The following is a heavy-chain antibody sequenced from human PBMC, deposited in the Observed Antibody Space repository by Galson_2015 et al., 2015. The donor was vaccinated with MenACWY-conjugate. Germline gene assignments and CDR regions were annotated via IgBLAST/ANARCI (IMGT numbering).Heavy chain of an antibody. J-gene: IGHJ4*02. CDR3: ARVPGIVVAAPLY. Sequence: SVKVSCKASGYTITTSAMHWVRQAPGQRLEWMGWINTGSGDTKYSQKFQGRVTITRDTSANTAYMELSSLRSEDTAVYYCARVPGIVVAAPLYWGQGTLVTVSP. D-gene: IGHD6-19*01. CDR2: INTGSGDT. V-gene: IGHV1-3*04. CDR1: GYTITTSA.